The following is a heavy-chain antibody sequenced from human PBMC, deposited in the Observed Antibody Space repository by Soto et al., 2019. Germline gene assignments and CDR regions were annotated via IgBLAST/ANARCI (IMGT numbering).Heavy chain of an antibody. CDR2: ISSSSSYI. D-gene: IGHD6-6*01. Sequence: VGSLRLSCAASGFTFSSYSMNWVRQAPGKGLEWVSSISSSSSYIYYADSVKGRFTISRDNAKNPLYLQMNRLRAEDTAVYYCARDTQGEAARPFVYWGQGPLATVSS. CDR1: GFTFSSYS. J-gene: IGHJ4*02. CDR3: ARDTQGEAARPFVY. V-gene: IGHV3-21*01.